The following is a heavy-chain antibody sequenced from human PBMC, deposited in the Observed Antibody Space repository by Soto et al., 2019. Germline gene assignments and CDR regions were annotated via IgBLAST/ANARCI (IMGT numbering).Heavy chain of an antibody. CDR1: GFTFSDYY. V-gene: IGHV3-11*01. D-gene: IGHD6-13*01. CDR3: ARQQLAGRYWFDP. J-gene: IGHJ5*02. CDR2: ISSSGSTI. Sequence: PGGSLRLSCAASGFTFSDYYMSWIRQAPGKGLEWVSYISSSGSTIYYVDSVKGRFTIPRDNAKNSLYLQMNSLRAEDTAVYYCARQQLAGRYWFDPWGQGTLVTVSS.